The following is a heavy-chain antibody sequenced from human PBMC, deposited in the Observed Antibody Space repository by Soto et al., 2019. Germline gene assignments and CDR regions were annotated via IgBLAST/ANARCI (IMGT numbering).Heavy chain of an antibody. J-gene: IGHJ5*02. CDR2: IYYSGST. V-gene: IGHV4-59*01. CDR1: GGSISSYY. CDR3: ARDKGYDGSGYLNWFDP. Sequence: PSETLSLTCTASGGSISSYYWSSIRQPPGKGLEWIGYIYYSGSTNYNPSLKSRVTISVDTSKNQFSLKLSSVTAADTAVYYCARDKGYDGSGYLNWFDPWGQGTLVT. D-gene: IGHD3-22*01.